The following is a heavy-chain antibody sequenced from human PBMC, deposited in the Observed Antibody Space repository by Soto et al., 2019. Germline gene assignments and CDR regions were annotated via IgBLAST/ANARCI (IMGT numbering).Heavy chain of an antibody. CDR2: MSYDGSNE. CDR3: AKDGTHDFDY. CDR1: GFTFSHYA. V-gene: IGHV3-30*18. Sequence: QVQLVESGGGVVQPGRSLRLSCAASGFTFSHYAMHWVRQAPGKGLEWVALMSYDGSNEYYADSVKGRFTISGDNSKNTLYLQMNSRRAEDTAVYYCAKDGTHDFDYWGQGTLVTVSS. J-gene: IGHJ4*02.